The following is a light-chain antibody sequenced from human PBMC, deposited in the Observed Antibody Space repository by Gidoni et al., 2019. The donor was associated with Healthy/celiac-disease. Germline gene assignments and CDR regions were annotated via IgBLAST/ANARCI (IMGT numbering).Light chain of an antibody. CDR1: VLAKKY. V-gene: IGLV3-27*01. CDR2: KDS. Sequence: SYELTQPSSVSVSPGQTARITCSGDVLAKKYARWFQQKPGQAPVLVIYKDSERPSGIPERFSGSSSGTTVTLTISGAQVEDEAEYYCYSAADNFWVFGGGTKLTVL. CDR3: YSAADNFWV. J-gene: IGLJ3*02.